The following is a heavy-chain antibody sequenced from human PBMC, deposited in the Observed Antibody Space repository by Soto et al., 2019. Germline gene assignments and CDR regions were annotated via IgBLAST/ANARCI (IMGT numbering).Heavy chain of an antibody. Sequence: GGSLRLSCAASGFTFSSYGMHWVRQAPGKGLEWVAVIWYDGSNKYYADSVKGRFTISRDNSKNTLYLQMNSLRAEDTAVYYCARDWVGGAMAHYYYGMDVWGQGTTVTAP. CDR2: IWYDGSNK. CDR1: GFTFSSYG. V-gene: IGHV3-33*01. D-gene: IGHD3-16*01. CDR3: ARDWVGGAMAHYYYGMDV. J-gene: IGHJ6*02.